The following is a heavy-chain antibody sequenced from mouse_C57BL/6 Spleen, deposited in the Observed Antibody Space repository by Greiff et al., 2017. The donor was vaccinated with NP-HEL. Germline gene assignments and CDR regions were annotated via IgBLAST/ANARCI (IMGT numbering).Heavy chain of an antibody. Sequence: VQLQQSGAELMKPGASVKLSCKATGYTFTGYWIEWVKQRPGHGLEWIGEILPGSGSPNYNEKFKGKATFTADTSSNTAYMQLSSLTTEDSAIYYCARAGPYYYGSRRDYAMDYWGQGTSVTVSS. V-gene: IGHV1-9*01. D-gene: IGHD1-1*01. CDR1: GYTFTGYW. CDR3: ARAGPYYYGSRRDYAMDY. J-gene: IGHJ4*01. CDR2: ILPGSGSP.